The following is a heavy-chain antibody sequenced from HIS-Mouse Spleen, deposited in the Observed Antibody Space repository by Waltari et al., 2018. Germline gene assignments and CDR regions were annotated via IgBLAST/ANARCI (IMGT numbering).Heavy chain of an antibody. D-gene: IGHD1-7*01. CDR2: INHSGST. Sequence: QVQLQQWGAGLLKPSETLSLTGAVYGGSFSGYYWSWICHPPGKGLECIVAINHSGSTNYNPSLKSRVTISVDTSKNQFSLKLSSVTAADTAVYYCARDLITGTTAFDIWGQGTMVTVSS. V-gene: IGHV4-34*01. J-gene: IGHJ3*02. CDR3: ARDLITGTTAFDI. CDR1: GGSFSGYY.